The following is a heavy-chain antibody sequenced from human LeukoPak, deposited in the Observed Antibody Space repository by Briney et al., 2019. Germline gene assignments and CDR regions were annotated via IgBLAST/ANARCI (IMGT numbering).Heavy chain of an antibody. CDR3: ARHDSSGYYYVKYYFDY. Sequence: GGSLRLSCAASVFTFSSYEMNWVRQAPGKGLEWVSYISSSGSTIYYADSVKGRFTISRDNAKNSLYLQMNSLRAEDTAVYYCARHDSSGYYYVKYYFDYWGQGTLVTVSS. J-gene: IGHJ4*02. CDR2: ISSSGSTI. D-gene: IGHD3-22*01. CDR1: VFTFSSYE. V-gene: IGHV3-48*03.